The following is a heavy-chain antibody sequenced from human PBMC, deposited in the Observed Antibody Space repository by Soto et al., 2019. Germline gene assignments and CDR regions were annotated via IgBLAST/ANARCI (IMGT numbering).Heavy chain of an antibody. J-gene: IGHJ4*02. CDR2: ISYDGSNK. V-gene: IGHV3-30*18. Sequence: QVQLVQSGGGVDQPWSSLRLSCAASGFTFSRYGMHWVRQAPGKGLEWVAGISYDGSNKNYADSVKGRFTISRDNSKNTLYLQMNSLRAEDTAVYYCAKDKYCEENDRSHFDYWGQGTTVTVSS. CDR3: AKDKYCEENDRSHFDY. CDR1: GFTFSRYG. D-gene: IGHD2-15*01.